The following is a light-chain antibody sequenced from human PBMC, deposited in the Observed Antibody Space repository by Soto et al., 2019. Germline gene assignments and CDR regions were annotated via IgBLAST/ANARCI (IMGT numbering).Light chain of an antibody. CDR3: QQYNNWPYT. CDR1: QSVFTN. CDR2: GAS. V-gene: IGKV3-15*01. J-gene: IGKJ2*01. Sequence: EIVMTQSPATLSVSPGERVTLSCRASQSVFTNLAWSQHKPGQAPRLLIYGASTRATGLPARFSGSGSGTEFTLTISSLQSEDFVLYYCQQYNNWPYTFGQGTKLEIK.